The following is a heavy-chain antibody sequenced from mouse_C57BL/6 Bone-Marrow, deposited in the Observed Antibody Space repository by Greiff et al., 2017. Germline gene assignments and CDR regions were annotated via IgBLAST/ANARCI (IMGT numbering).Heavy chain of an antibody. V-gene: IGHV6-6*01. D-gene: IGHD1-1*02. CDR3: TRRVGEDY. CDR1: GFTFSDAW. J-gene: IGHJ2*01. CDR2: IRNKANNHAT. Sequence: EVQLVESGGGLVQPGGSMKLSCAASGFTFSDAWMDWVRQSPETGLEWVAEIRNKANNHATYYAESVKGRFTISRDDSKSSVYLQMNSLRAEDTGIYYCTRRVGEDYWGQGTTLTVSS.